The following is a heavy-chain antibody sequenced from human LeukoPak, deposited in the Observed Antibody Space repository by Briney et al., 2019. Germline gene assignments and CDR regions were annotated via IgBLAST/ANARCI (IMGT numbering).Heavy chain of an antibody. CDR1: GGSFSGYY. Sequence: SETLSLTCAVYGGSFSGYYWSWIRQPPGKGLEWIGEINHSGSTNYNPPLKSRVTISVDTSKNQFSLKLSSVTAADTAVYYCARVGGYCSSTSCYRNPNWFDPWGQGTLVTVSS. CDR3: ARVGGYCSSTSCYRNPNWFDP. D-gene: IGHD2-2*01. J-gene: IGHJ5*02. V-gene: IGHV4-34*01. CDR2: INHSGST.